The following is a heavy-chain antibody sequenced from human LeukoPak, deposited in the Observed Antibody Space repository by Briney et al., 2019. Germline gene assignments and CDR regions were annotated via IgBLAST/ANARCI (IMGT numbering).Heavy chain of an antibody. CDR1: GGSISSYY. Sequence: SETLSLTCTVSGGSISSYYWSWIRQPAGKGLEWIGRIYTSGSTNYNPSLKSRVTISADTSKNQFSLRLSSVTAADTAVYYCARGLREILMVRGILDYWGQGTLVTVSS. D-gene: IGHD3-10*01. CDR2: IYTSGST. V-gene: IGHV4-4*07. J-gene: IGHJ4*02. CDR3: ARGLREILMVRGILDY.